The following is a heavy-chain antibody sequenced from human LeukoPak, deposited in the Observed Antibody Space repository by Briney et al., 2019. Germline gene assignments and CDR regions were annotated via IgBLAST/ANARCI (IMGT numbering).Heavy chain of an antibody. CDR1: GGSISNYY. CDR3: VRDVDTFFDY. CDR2: IYFTGGT. J-gene: IGHJ4*02. V-gene: IGHV4-4*07. Sequence: SETLSLTCAVSGGSISNYYWSWIRQPAGKGLEWLGRIYFTGGTIYNPSLTSRVTMSLDTSKRQFSLKLDSVTAADTAVYYCVRDVDTFFDYWGQGTLVTVSS. D-gene: IGHD5-18*01.